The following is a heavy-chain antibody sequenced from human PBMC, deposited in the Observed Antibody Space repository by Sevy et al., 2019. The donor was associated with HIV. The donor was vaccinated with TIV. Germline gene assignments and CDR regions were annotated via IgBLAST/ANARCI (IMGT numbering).Heavy chain of an antibody. J-gene: IGHJ4*02. CDR2: IRSNTDGGTT. CDR1: GLTFTSAW. CDR3: TTDREYGDFKGGFDY. D-gene: IGHD4-17*01. V-gene: IGHV3-15*01. Sequence: GGSLRLSCAASGLTFTSAWMAWXXXAPGKGLEWXGRIRSNTDGGTTDYAAPLKGRFTISRDDSKNTLYLQMNILKSADSAVYYCTTDREYGDFKGGFDYWGQGTLVTVSS.